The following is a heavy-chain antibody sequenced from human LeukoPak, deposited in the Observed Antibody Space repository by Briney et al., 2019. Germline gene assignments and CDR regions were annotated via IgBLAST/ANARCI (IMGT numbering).Heavy chain of an antibody. Sequence: PSETLSLTCTVSGGSISSSSYYWGWIRQPPGKGLEWIGSIYYSGSTYYNPSLKSRVPISVDTSKNQFSLKLSSVTAADTAVYYCARVDSSSWYRYYYYGMDVWGQGTTVTVSS. V-gene: IGHV4-39*07. D-gene: IGHD6-13*01. CDR1: GGSISSSSYY. J-gene: IGHJ6*02. CDR2: IYYSGST. CDR3: ARVDSSSWYRYYYYGMDV.